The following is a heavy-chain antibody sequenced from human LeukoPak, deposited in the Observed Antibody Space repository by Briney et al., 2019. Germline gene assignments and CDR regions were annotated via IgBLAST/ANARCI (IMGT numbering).Heavy chain of an antibody. CDR2: ISPYNGNT. Sequence: GASVKVSCKASGYTFTNYGISWVRQAPGQGLEWMGWISPYNGNTNYAQKLQGRVTMTTDTSTSTAYMELRSLRSDDTAVYYCAIEMATIVNQFDYWGQGTLVTVSS. CDR1: GYTFTNYG. D-gene: IGHD5-24*01. J-gene: IGHJ4*02. V-gene: IGHV1-18*01. CDR3: AIEMATIVNQFDY.